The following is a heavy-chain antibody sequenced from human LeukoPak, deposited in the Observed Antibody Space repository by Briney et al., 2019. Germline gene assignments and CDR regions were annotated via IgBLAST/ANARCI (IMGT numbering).Heavy chain of an antibody. Sequence: SETLSLTCTVSGGSISSGDYYWSWIRQHPGKGLEWIGYIYYSGSTYYNPSLKSRVTISVDTSKNQFSLKLSSVTAADTAVYYCARALNYSGYDYWGQGTLVTVSS. J-gene: IGHJ4*02. CDR3: ARALNYSGYDY. D-gene: IGHD5-12*01. V-gene: IGHV4-31*03. CDR2: IYYSGST. CDR1: GGSISSGDYY.